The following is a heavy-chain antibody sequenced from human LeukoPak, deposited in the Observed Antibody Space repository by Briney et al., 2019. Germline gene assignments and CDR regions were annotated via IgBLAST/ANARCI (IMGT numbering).Heavy chain of an antibody. CDR1: GGTFNNYA. D-gene: IGHD3-10*01. CDR2: IIPIFGTT. Sequence: ASVKVSCKASGGTFNNYAINWVRQAPGQGLEWMGGIIPIFGTTNYAQKFQGRVTITADESTSTAYMELSSLRSEDTAVYYCARDFPLWSSYYFDFWGQGTLVTVSS. J-gene: IGHJ4*02. CDR3: ARDFPLWSSYYFDF. V-gene: IGHV1-69*13.